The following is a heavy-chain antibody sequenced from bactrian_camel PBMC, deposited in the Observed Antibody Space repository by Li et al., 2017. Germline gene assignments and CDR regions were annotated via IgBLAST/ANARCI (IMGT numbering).Heavy chain of an antibody. CDR3: ATDRVVTTGDNY. J-gene: IGHJ4*01. D-gene: IGHD2*01. V-gene: IGHV3S53*01. CDR1: GYTSSSYC. Sequence: VQLVESGGGSVQAGESLRLSCTASGYTSSSYCMGWFRQVPGKEREGIAAIAPDGTTPYADSVKGRFTISRDNAKNTVDHQLNSLKPDDTAMYYCATDRVVTTGDNYWGQGTQVTVS. CDR2: IAPDGTT.